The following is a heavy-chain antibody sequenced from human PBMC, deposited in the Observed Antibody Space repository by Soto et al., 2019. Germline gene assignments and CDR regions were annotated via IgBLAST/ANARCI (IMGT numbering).Heavy chain of an antibody. CDR3: ASYYDFWVILTGLYYGMDV. CDR2: IYYSGST. Sequence: PSETLSLTCTVSGGSVSSGSYYWGWIRQPPGKGLEWIGSIYYSGSTYYNPSLKSRVTISVDTSKNQFSLKLSSVTAADTAVYYCASYYDFWVILTGLYYGMDVWGQGTTVTVSS. V-gene: IGHV4-39*01. J-gene: IGHJ6*02. D-gene: IGHD3-3*01. CDR1: GGSVSSGSYY.